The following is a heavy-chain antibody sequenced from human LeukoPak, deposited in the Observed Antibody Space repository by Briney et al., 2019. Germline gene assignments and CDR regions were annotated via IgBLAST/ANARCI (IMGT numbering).Heavy chain of an antibody. CDR2: IIPIFGTA. J-gene: IGHJ4*02. V-gene: IGHV1-69*05. D-gene: IGHD2-2*01. Sequence: SVKVSCKASGGTFSSHSISWVRQAPGQGLEWMGRIIPIFGTANYAQKFQGRVTITTDESTSTAYMELSSLRSEDTAVYYCAREFRVGVVVPAAQSKDDYWGQGTLVTVSS. CDR3: AREFRVGVVVPAAQSKDDY. CDR1: GGTFSSHS.